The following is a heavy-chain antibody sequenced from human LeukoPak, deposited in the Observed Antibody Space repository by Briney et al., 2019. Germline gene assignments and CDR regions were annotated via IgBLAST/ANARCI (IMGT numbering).Heavy chain of an antibody. V-gene: IGHV3-23*01. J-gene: IGHJ4*02. CDR3: AKTLFGVAIVLDS. CDR2: IRHSDDST. CDR1: GFTFSSYA. D-gene: IGHD3-3*01. Sequence: GGSLRLSCAASGFTFSSYAMSWVRQPPGKGLEWVSVIRHSDDSTYNADSVKGRLTISRDISKNTLYLQMNSLSAEDTAIYYCAKTLFGVAIVLDSWGPGTLVTVSS.